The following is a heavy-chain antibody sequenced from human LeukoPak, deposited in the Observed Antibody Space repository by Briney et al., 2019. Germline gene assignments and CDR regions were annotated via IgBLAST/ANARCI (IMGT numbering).Heavy chain of an antibody. D-gene: IGHD5-24*01. Sequence: SVILSLTPVVTGGSIRSYYWSWIRQPPVNGLLRIGYIYYSGSTNYNPSLKSRVTISVDTSKNQFSLKLSSVTAADTAVYYCARHGKMATSEIDYWGQGTLVTVSS. CDR3: ARHGKMATSEIDY. CDR1: GGSIRSYY. J-gene: IGHJ4*02. CDR2: IYYSGST. V-gene: IGHV4-59*08.